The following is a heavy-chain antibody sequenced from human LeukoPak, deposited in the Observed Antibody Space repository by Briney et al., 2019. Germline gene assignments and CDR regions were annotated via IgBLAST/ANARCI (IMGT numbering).Heavy chain of an antibody. J-gene: IGHJ5*02. CDR3: ARVPPYCPTTSCYAPFDH. Sequence: GSSVKVSCKATGGTFSTFPVSWVRQAPGQGLEWVGGIIPIFGVVTYAQAFQDRVTITADESTGTAYMELSSLTSDDTAVYYCARVPPYCPTTSCYAPFDHWGQGTLVTVSS. D-gene: IGHD2-2*01. CDR1: GGTFSTFP. V-gene: IGHV1-69*01. CDR2: IIPIFGVV.